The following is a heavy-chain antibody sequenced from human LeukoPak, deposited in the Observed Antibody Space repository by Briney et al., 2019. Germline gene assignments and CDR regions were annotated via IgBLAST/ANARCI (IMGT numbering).Heavy chain of an antibody. CDR1: GFTYSNYA. Sequence: GRSLSLSCAASGFTYSNYAMHWVRQAPGKGLEWVAVRSYDGSNKYYADSVKGRIAISSDNSNNTLYLQMNSLRAEDTAVYYCARDGSIAAAGAHYYPYMDVWGKGTTVTLPS. CDR2: RSYDGSNK. V-gene: IGHV3-30*01. CDR3: ARDGSIAAAGAHYYPYMDV. J-gene: IGHJ6*03. D-gene: IGHD6-13*01.